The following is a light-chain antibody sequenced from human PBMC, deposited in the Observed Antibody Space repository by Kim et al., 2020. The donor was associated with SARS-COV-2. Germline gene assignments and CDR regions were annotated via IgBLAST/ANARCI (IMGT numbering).Light chain of an antibody. CDR3: SSFTSSSSWV. CDR1: YDY. Sequence: YDYVSWYQQHPGKAPKVMIYGVSQRPSGISNRFSGSKSANTASLTISGLQAEDEADYYCSSFTSSSSWVFGGGTQLTVL. CDR2: GVS. J-gene: IGLJ3*02. V-gene: IGLV2-14*04.